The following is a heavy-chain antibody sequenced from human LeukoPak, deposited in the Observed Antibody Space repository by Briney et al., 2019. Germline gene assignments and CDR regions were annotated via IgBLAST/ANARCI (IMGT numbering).Heavy chain of an antibody. CDR2: INSDGSST. CDR3: ARVRRIAVAGTLDY. Sequence: PGGSLRLSCAASGFTFSSYWMHWVRHAPGKGLVWVSRINSDGSSTSYADSVKGRFTISRDDAKNTLYLQMNSLRAEDTAVYYCARVRRIAVAGTLDYWGQGTLVTVSS. V-gene: IGHV3-74*01. J-gene: IGHJ4*02. D-gene: IGHD6-19*01. CDR1: GFTFSSYW.